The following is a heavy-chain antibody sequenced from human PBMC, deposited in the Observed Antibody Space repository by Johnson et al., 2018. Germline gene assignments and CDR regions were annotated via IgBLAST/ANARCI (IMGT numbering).Heavy chain of an antibody. V-gene: IGHV3-30*18. CDR1: GFTFSSYG. J-gene: IGHJ6*02. CDR2: ISYDGSNK. CDR3: AKDWEGVGGTTYYYYGRDV. Sequence: QVQLVESGGGVVQPGRSLRLSCAASGFTFSSYGMHWVRQAPGKGLEWVAVISYDGSNKYYADSVKGRFTISRDNSKNTLYLQMNSLRAEDTAVYYCAKDWEGVGGTTYYYYGRDVWGQGTMVTVSS. D-gene: IGHD6-19*01.